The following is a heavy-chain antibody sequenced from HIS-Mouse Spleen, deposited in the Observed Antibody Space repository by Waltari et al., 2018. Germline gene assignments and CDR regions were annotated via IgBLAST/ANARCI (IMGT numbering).Heavy chain of an antibody. V-gene: IGHV4-34*01. J-gene: IGHJ3*02. Sequence: QVQLQQWGAGLLKPSETLSLTCAVYGGSFSGYYWSWIRQPPGKGLEWIGEINHRGSTTENPSLKSRLPIAVDTSKHQFSLKLSFVTAANTAVYYCARGPLGPDAFDIWGQGTIVTVSS. CDR1: GGSFSGYY. CDR2: INHRGST. CDR3: ARGPLGPDAFDI.